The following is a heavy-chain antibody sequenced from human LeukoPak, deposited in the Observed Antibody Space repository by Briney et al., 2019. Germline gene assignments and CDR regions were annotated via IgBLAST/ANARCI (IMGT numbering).Heavy chain of an antibody. J-gene: IGHJ6*02. D-gene: IGHD6-19*01. CDR1: GFTFSSYG. Sequence: GGSLRLSCAASGFTFSSYGMHWVRQAPGKGLEWVAVISYDGSNKYYADSVKGRFTISRDNSKNTLYLQMNSLRAEDTAVYYCARGEYSSGWYYYGMDVWGQGTTVTVSS. CDR3: ARGEYSSGWYYYGMDV. V-gene: IGHV3-30*03. CDR2: ISYDGSNK.